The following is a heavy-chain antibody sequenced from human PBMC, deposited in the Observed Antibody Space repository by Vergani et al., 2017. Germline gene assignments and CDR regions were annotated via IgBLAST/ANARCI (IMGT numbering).Heavy chain of an antibody. CDR2: IYYSGST. CDR3: ARHYSSSQPLFDY. CDR1: GGSISSYY. Sequence: QVQLQESGPGLVKPSQTLSLTCTVSGGSISSYYWGWIRQPPGKGLDWIGSIYYSGSTYYNPSLKSRVTISVDTSKNQFSLKLSSVTAADTAVYYCARHYSSSQPLFDYWGQGTLVTVSS. J-gene: IGHJ4*02. V-gene: IGHV4-39*01. D-gene: IGHD6-13*01.